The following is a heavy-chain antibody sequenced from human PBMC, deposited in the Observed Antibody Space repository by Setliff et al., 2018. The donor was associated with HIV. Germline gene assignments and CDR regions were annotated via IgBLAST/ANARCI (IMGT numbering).Heavy chain of an antibody. CDR2: IRSKGYGGTT. V-gene: IGHV3-49*04. J-gene: IGHJ4*02. CDR1: GFTSSAYE. CDR3: TTWGDSFDY. D-gene: IGHD3-16*01. Sequence: PGGSLRLSCVVSGFTSSAYEVNWVRQAPGKGLEWVGLIRSKGYGGTTDYAASVKGRFTISRDDSKNTLYMQMNSLKTEDTAVYYCTTWGDSFDYWGQGTLVTVSS.